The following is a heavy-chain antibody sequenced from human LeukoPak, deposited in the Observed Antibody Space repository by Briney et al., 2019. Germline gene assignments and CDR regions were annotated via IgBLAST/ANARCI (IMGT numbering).Heavy chain of an antibody. J-gene: IGHJ6*02. Sequence: PGRSLRLSCAASGFTFSSYAMHWVRQAPGKGLEWVAVISYDGSNKYYADSVKGRFTISRDNSKNTLYLQMNSLRAEDTAVYYCARGPERTGVGTRYYYDMDVWGQGTTVTVYS. D-gene: IGHD2-8*01. CDR2: ISYDGSNK. CDR3: ARGPERTGVGTRYYYDMDV. V-gene: IGHV3-30-3*01. CDR1: GFTFSSYA.